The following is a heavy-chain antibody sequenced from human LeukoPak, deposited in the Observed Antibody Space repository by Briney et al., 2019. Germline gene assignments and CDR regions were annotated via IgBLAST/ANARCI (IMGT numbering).Heavy chain of an antibody. D-gene: IGHD6-19*01. CDR3: ASRVRLAGTESGFDY. CDR2: IYSADTT. CDR1: GFTVSSNY. Sequence: GGSLRLSCAASGFTVSSNYMNWVRQAPGKGLEWVLVIYSADTTYYADSVKGRFTISRDSSKNTLYLQMNSLRVEDTAVYYCASRVRLAGTESGFDYWGQGTLVTVS. V-gene: IGHV3-66*01. J-gene: IGHJ4*02.